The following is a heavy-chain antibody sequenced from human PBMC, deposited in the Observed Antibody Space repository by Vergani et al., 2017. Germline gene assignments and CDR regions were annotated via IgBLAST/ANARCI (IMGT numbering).Heavy chain of an antibody. D-gene: IGHD2-15*01. CDR2: INPNSGGT. CDR1: GYTFTGYY. CDR3: ARGGYCSGGSCYYVDV. V-gene: IGHV1-2*02. Sequence: QVQLVQSGAEVKKPGASVKVSCKASGYTFTGYYMHWVRQAPGQGLEWMGWINPNSGGTNYAQKCQGRVTMTRDTSISTAYMELSRLRSDDTAVYYCARGGYCSGGSCYYVDVWGKGTTVTVSS. J-gene: IGHJ6*03.